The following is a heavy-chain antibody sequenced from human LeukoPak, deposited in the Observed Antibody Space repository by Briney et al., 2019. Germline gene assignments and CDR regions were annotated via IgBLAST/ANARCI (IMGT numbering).Heavy chain of an antibody. Sequence: GGSLRLSCAASGFTFSDYYMSWIRQAPGKGLEWVSYITTSGSTMYYADSVKGRFTISRDNAKKSLYPQMNSLRAEDTAVYYCARPSAPYYYDSSAYYAYWGQGTLVTVSS. J-gene: IGHJ4*02. CDR2: ITTSGSTM. D-gene: IGHD3-22*01. CDR3: ARPSAPYYYDSSAYYAY. CDR1: GFTFSDYY. V-gene: IGHV3-11*01.